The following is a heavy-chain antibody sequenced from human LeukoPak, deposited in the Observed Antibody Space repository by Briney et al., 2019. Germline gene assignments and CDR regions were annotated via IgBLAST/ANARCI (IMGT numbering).Heavy chain of an antibody. D-gene: IGHD2-15*01. CDR3: ARPGVAGTGSYGMDV. J-gene: IGHJ6*02. V-gene: IGHV4-39*01. Sequence: SETLSLTCTVSGGSLSSSSYWGWIRQPPGKGLEWIGSIYYSGSTYYNPSLKSRVTISVDTSKNQFSLKLSSVTAADTAVYYCARPGVAGTGSYGMDVWGQGTTVTVSS. CDR2: IYYSGST. CDR1: GGSLSSSSY.